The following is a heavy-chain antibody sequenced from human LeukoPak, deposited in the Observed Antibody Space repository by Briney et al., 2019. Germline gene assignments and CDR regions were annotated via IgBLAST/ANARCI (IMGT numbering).Heavy chain of an antibody. CDR3: ARVGGLLWFGELYCDY. CDR1: GGSFSGYY. J-gene: IGHJ4*02. CDR2: INDSGST. V-gene: IGHV4-34*01. D-gene: IGHD3-10*01. Sequence: PSETLSLTCAVYGGSFSGYYWSWIRQPPGKGLEWIGEINDSGSTNYNPSLKSRVTISVDTSKNQFSLKLSSVTAADTAVYYCARVGGLLWFGELYCDYWGQGTLVTVSS.